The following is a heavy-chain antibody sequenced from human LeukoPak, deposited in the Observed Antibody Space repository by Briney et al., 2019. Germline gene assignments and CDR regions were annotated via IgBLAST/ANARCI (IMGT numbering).Heavy chain of an antibody. Sequence: SVKVSCKASGGTFSSYATSWVRQAPGQGLEWMGRIIPIFGTANYAQKFQGRVTITTDESTSTAYMELSSLRSEDTAVYYCARGNSGSYSTTPVYYFDYWGQGTLVTVSS. D-gene: IGHD1-26*01. CDR2: IIPIFGTA. CDR1: GGTFSSYA. CDR3: ARGNSGSYSTTPVYYFDY. V-gene: IGHV1-69*05. J-gene: IGHJ4*02.